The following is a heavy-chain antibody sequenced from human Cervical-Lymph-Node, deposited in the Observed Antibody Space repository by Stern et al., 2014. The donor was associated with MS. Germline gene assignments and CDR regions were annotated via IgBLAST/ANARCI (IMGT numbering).Heavy chain of an antibody. D-gene: IGHD1-26*01. J-gene: IGHJ4*02. CDR2: IIPIFGTT. V-gene: IGHV1-69*06. Sequence: VHLMESGAEVKKPGSSVKVSCKASGGTFSSSAISWVRQAPGQGLEWMGGIIPIFGTTNYAQKFQDRVTITADKSTTTVYLELISLRSEDTAMYYCARDLGVGPTAYWGQGTLVTVSS. CDR1: GGTFSSSA. CDR3: ARDLGVGPTAY.